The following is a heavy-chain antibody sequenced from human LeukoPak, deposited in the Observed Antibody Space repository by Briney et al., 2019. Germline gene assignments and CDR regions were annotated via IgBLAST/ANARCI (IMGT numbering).Heavy chain of an antibody. J-gene: IGHJ4*02. CDR1: GGSISNYY. CDR3: ARDGYYDSSGYYPLDY. V-gene: IGHV4-4*07. D-gene: IGHD3-22*01. Sequence: SETLSLTRTVSGGSISNYYWSWIRQPAGKGLEWIGRIYTSGSTNYNPSLKSRVTISVDTSKNQFSLKLSPVTAADTAVYYCARDGYYDSSGYYPLDYWGQGTLVTVSS. CDR2: IYTSGST.